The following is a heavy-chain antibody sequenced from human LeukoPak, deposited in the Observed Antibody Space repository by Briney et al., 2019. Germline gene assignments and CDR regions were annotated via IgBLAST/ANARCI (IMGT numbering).Heavy chain of an antibody. D-gene: IGHD3-16*01. J-gene: IGHJ4*02. CDR3: ARGGDGGSLDY. CDR2: IWYDGSNK. CDR1: GFTFSSYW. Sequence: GGSLRLSCAASGFTFSSYWMSWVRQAPGKGLEWVAVIWYDGSNKYYADSVKGRFTISRDNSKNTLYLQMNSLRAEDTAVYYCARGGDGGSLDYWGQGTLVTVSS. V-gene: IGHV3-33*08.